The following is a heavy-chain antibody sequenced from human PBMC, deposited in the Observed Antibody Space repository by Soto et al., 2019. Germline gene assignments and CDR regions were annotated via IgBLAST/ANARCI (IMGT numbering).Heavy chain of an antibody. CDR1: GDSIIRSF. Sequence: QVQLQESGPRLVKSSETLSLVCSVSGDSIIRSFWGWIRQSPGKGLQYIGYISDSGVTDYDPSLKSRVTISVDTSKCQFSLKLTSVTAADTAVYYCARGAGDFFGPDSFDIWGQGTMVTVSS. D-gene: IGHD3-10*01. CDR3: ARGAGDFFGPDSFDI. J-gene: IGHJ3*02. CDR2: ISDSGVT. V-gene: IGHV4-59*01.